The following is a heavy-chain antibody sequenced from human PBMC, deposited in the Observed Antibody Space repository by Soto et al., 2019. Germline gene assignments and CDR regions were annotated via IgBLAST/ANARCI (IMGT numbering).Heavy chain of an antibody. CDR3: ARHIAGTYFRELSWFDP. Sequence: SETLSLTCTVSGGSIGSSSYYWGWVRQPPSKGLESIGSIYSSGSTYYNPSLKSRVTISVDTSKNQFSLKLSSVAAADTAVFYCARHIAGTYFRELSWFDPWGQGTLVTVSS. CDR2: IYSSGST. CDR1: GGSIGSSSYY. J-gene: IGHJ5*02. V-gene: IGHV4-39*01. D-gene: IGHD1-26*01.